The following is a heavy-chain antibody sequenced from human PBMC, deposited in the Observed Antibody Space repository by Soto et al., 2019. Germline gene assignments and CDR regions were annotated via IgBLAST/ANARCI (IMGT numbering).Heavy chain of an antibody. CDR2: LNHSGST. D-gene: IGHD2-8*02. CDR3: SRDKITGLFDY. V-gene: IGHV4-34*01. Sequence: QVQLQQWGAGLLKPSETLSLTCAVYGGSFSGYYWTWIRQPPGTGLEWIGELNHSGSTNYNPSLKSRVSTSVDTSKNQFSLKLSAVTAADAAVYYCSRDKITGLFDYCGKGTRVNVSS. CDR1: GGSFSGYY. J-gene: IGHJ4*02.